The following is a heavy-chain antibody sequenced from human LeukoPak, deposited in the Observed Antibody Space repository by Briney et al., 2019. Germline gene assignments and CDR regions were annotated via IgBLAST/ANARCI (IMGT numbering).Heavy chain of an antibody. Sequence: PGGSLRLSCAASGFTFSSYGMRWVRQAPGKGLEWVAVISYDGSNKYYADSVKGRFTISRDNSKNTLYLQMNSLRAEDTAVYYCAKDQNRIAARLNWFDPWGQGTLVTVSS. CDR1: GFTFSSYG. V-gene: IGHV3-30*18. CDR3: AKDQNRIAARLNWFDP. D-gene: IGHD6-6*01. CDR2: ISYDGSNK. J-gene: IGHJ5*02.